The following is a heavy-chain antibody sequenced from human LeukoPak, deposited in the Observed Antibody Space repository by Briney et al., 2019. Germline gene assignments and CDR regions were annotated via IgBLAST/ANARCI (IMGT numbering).Heavy chain of an antibody. D-gene: IGHD5-18*01. CDR2: IYYSGST. Sequence: ASETLSLTCTVSGGSISSGDYYWSWIRQPPGKGLEWIGYIYYSGSTYYNPSLKSRVTISVDTSKNQFSLKLSSVTAADTAVYYCASAPGAWLDTAMGLSYYYYGMDVWGQGTTVTVSS. CDR1: GGSISSGDYY. V-gene: IGHV4-30-4*01. J-gene: IGHJ6*02. CDR3: ASAPGAWLDTAMGLSYYYYGMDV.